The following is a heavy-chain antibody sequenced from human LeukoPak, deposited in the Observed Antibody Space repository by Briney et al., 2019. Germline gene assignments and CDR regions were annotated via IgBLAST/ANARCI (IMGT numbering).Heavy chain of an antibody. Sequence: ASVKVSCKASGYTFTSYDINWVRQATGQGLEWMGWMNPNSGNTGYAQKFQGRVTMTRNTSISTAYMELSSLRSEDTAVYYCAGDGRIAAHQNWFDPWGQGTLVTVSS. CDR3: AGDGRIAAHQNWFDP. V-gene: IGHV1-8*01. CDR2: MNPNSGNT. D-gene: IGHD6-6*01. CDR1: GYTFTSYD. J-gene: IGHJ5*02.